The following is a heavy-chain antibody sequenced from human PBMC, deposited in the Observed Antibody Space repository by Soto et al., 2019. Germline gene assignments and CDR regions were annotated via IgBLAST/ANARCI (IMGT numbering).Heavy chain of an antibody. V-gene: IGHV5-10-1*03. D-gene: IGHD3-22*01. CDR1: GYSFTSYW. Sequence: EVQLVQSGAEVKKPGESLRISCKGSGYSFTSYWISWVRQMPGKGLDWMGRIDPSDSYTNYSPSFQGHVTISADKSISNASLQWSSRMAWDTAVYYCARHASRNYYESSGYYYDLDYWGQGTLVTVSS. J-gene: IGHJ4*02. CDR2: IDPSDSYT. CDR3: ARHASRNYYESSGYYYDLDY.